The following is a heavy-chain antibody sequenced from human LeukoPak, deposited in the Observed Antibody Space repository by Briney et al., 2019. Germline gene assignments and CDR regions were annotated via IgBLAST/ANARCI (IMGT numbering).Heavy chain of an antibody. CDR3: TTYRDPRVGPTYFHFYAMDV. CDR1: GFTFGSYA. D-gene: IGHD1-26*01. CDR2: IKTKTDGGTA. V-gene: IGHV3-15*01. Sequence: GGSLRLSCSASGFTFGSYAMHWVRQAPGMGLEWVGRIKTKTDGGTADYAEPVKGRFTISGDDSENTLYLQMNNLKTEDTAVYYCTTYRDPRVGPTYFHFYAMDVWGQGTTVTVSS. J-gene: IGHJ6*02.